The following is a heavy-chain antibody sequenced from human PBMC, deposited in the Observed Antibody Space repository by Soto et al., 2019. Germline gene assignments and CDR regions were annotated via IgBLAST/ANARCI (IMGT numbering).Heavy chain of an antibody. Sequence: QVQLQESGPGLVKPSETLSLTCTVSGASISSYYWTWIRQPPGKGLEWIGYIYYSGSTNYNPSLRSRVTMSVDTSKNQYSLKLSCVTAADTAVYCCARVGHPQRSDYWGQGTLVTVSS. CDR2: IYYSGST. CDR3: ARVGHPQRSDY. J-gene: IGHJ4*02. CDR1: GASISSYY. D-gene: IGHD3-10*01. V-gene: IGHV4-59*01.